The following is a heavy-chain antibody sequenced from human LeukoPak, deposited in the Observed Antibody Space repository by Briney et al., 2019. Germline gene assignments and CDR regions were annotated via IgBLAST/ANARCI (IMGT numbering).Heavy chain of an antibody. J-gene: IGHJ5*02. Sequence: PGGSLRLSCAASGFTFSSYSMNWVRQAPGKGLEWVSSISSSSYIYYADSVKGRFTISRDNAKNSLYLQMNSLRAEDTAVYYCAGAGTLIQFDPWGQGTLVTVSS. D-gene: IGHD6-19*01. CDR1: GFTFSSYS. CDR3: AGAGTLIQFDP. V-gene: IGHV3-21*01. CDR2: ISSSSYI.